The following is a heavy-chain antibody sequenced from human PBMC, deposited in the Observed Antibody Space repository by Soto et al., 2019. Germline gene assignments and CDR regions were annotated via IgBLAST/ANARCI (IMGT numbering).Heavy chain of an antibody. D-gene: IGHD4-17*01. Sequence: LRLSCAASGFTFSSYAIIWIRQVPGKGLEWVSGLYGSGGGIHYADSVKGRFTISRDNSASSVYLQMNNLRVEDTAIYYCAKDAVSGDGVWLAQDWGQGTVVTVSS. CDR1: GFTFSSYA. CDR2: LYGSGGGI. J-gene: IGHJ4*02. CDR3: AKDAVSGDGVWLAQD. V-gene: IGHV3-23*01.